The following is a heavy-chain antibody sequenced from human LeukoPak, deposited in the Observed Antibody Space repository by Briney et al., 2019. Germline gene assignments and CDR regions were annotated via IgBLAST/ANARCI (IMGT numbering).Heavy chain of an antibody. CDR2: INHSGST. Sequence: SETLSLTCAVYGGSFSGYYWSWIRQPPGKGLEWIGEINHSGSTNYNPSLKSRVTISVDTSKNQFSLKLSSVTAADTAVSYCARGNTRYYYDSSGYYYRDWGQGTLVTVSS. CDR3: ARGNTRYYYDSSGYYYRD. V-gene: IGHV4-34*01. D-gene: IGHD3-22*01. J-gene: IGHJ4*02. CDR1: GGSFSGYY.